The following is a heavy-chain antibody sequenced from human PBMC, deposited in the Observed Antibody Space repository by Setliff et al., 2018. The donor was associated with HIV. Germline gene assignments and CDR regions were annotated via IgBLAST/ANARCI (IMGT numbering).Heavy chain of an antibody. CDR1: GGSFSSYA. D-gene: IGHD3-16*01. J-gene: IGHJ4*02. CDR2: IIPIFGTA. V-gene: IGHV1-69*13. Sequence: SVKVSCKASGGSFSSYAITWVRQAPGQRLEWMGGIIPIFGTANHAQKFKDRVTITADESTNTVYMELSSLRSEDTAVYYCATGEMATTRGWFFDNWGQGTLVTVSS. CDR3: ATGEMATTRGWFFDN.